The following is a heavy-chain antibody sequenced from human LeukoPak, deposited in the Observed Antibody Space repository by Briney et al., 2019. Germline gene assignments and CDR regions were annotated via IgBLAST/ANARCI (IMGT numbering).Heavy chain of an antibody. CDR3: ARGWWFDP. D-gene: IGHD2-15*01. J-gene: IGHJ5*02. CDR2: IYYSGST. V-gene: IGHV4-59*08. CDR1: GGSISSYY. Sequence: SETLSLTCTVSGGSISSYYWSWIRQPPGKGLEWIGYIYYSGSTNYNPSLMSRVTISVDTSKNQFSLKLSSVTAADTAVYYCARGWWFDPWGRGTLVNVAS.